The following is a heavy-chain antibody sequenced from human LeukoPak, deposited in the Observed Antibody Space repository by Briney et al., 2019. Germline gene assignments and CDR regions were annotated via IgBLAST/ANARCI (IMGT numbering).Heavy chain of an antibody. D-gene: IGHD3-22*01. Sequence: GGSLRLSCAASGFTFSSYWMSWVRQAPGKGLEWVANIKQDGSEKYYVDSVKGRFTISRDNAKNSLYLQMNSLRAEDTAVYYCARDFEYYDSSGSFDYWGQGTLVTVSS. CDR2: IKQDGSEK. CDR3: ARDFEYYDSSGSFDY. J-gene: IGHJ4*02. V-gene: IGHV3-7*01. CDR1: GFTFSSYW.